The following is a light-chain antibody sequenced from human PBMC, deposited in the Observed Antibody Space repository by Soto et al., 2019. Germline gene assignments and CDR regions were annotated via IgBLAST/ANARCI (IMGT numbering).Light chain of an antibody. CDR3: QHLNSYPPYT. CDR1: QGISSY. V-gene: IGKV1-9*01. J-gene: IGKJ2*01. CDR2: AAS. Sequence: IQLTQSPSSLSASVGDRVTITCRASQGISSYLAWYQQKPGKAPKLLIYAASTLQSGVPSRFSGSGSGTDFTLTISRLQPEDFATYYCQHLNSYPPYTFGQGTKLEIK.